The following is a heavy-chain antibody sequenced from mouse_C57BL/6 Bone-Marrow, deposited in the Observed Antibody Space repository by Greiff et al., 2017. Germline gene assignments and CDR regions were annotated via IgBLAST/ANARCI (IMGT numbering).Heavy chain of an antibody. J-gene: IGHJ4*01. CDR1: GFNIKDDY. CDR2: IDPENGDT. Sequence: VQLQQSGAELVRPGASVKLSCTASGFNIKDDYMHWVKQRPEQGLEWVAWIDPENGDTESASKFQGTATITADTSSNTAYLQLSSLTSEDTAVYDCTTAACPGYAMDYWGQGTSVTVSS. CDR3: TTAACPGYAMDY. V-gene: IGHV14-4*01.